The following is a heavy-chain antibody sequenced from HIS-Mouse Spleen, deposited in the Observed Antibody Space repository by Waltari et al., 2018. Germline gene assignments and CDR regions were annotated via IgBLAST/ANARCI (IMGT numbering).Heavy chain of an antibody. V-gene: IGHV3-9*01. CDR1: GFTFDDYA. Sequence: EVQLVESGGGLVQPGRSLRLSCAASGFTFDDYAMHWVRQAPGKGLEWVSGISWNSGSIGDADSVKGRFTISRDNAKTSLYLQMNSLRAEDTALYYCAKDMSDYWGQGTLVTVSS. CDR3: AKDMSDY. J-gene: IGHJ4*02. CDR2: ISWNSGSI.